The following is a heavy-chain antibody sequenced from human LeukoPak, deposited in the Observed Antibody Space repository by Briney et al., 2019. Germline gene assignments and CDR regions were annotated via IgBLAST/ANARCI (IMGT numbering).Heavy chain of an antibody. V-gene: IGHV3-20*01. Sequence: PRGSLRLSCAASGFTLDDNGISWVRQPPGKELEWVSGINWNGGSTGYADSVKGRFTISRDTAKNSLYLQMNSLTAEDTALYHCARDRGIGGYNCFVPWGQGTLVTVSS. CDR3: ARDRGIGGYNCFVP. D-gene: IGHD3-10*01. CDR1: GFTLDDNG. CDR2: INWNGGST. J-gene: IGHJ5*02.